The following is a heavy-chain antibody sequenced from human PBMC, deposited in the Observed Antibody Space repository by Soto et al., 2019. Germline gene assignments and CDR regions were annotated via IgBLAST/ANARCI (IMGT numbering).Heavy chain of an antibody. CDR2: LYTGGST. J-gene: IGHJ3*01. CDR1: GFTVSSNF. Sequence: EVQLVESGGGLIQPGGSLRLSCAASGFTVSSNFMSWVRQAPGKGLEWVSLLYTGGSTDYTASVKGRFTISRDNSKNMLYLQMNSLRAEDTAMYRCARDPDGSGPKFWGQGTMVIVSS. V-gene: IGHV3-53*01. D-gene: IGHD3-10*01. CDR3: ARDPDGSGPKF.